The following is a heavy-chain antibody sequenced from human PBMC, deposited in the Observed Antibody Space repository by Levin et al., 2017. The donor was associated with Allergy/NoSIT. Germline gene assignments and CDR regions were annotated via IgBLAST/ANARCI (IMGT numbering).Heavy chain of an antibody. J-gene: IGHJ6*02. CDR2: MNPNSGNT. D-gene: IGHD1-7*01. V-gene: IGHV1-8*01. CDR3: ARGPGAVSWNWNYVSYYYYGMDG. Sequence: PEASVKVSCKASGYTFTSYDINWVRQATGQGLEWMGWMNPNSGNTGYAQKFQGRVTMTRNTSISTAYMELSSLRSEDTAVYYCARGPGAVSWNWNYVSYYYYGMDGWGQGTTVTVSS. CDR1: GYTFTSYD.